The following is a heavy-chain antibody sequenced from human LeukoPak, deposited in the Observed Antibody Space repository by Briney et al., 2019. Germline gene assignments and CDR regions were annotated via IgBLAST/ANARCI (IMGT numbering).Heavy chain of an antibody. D-gene: IGHD6-13*01. V-gene: IGHV1-46*01. CDR2: INPSGGST. J-gene: IGHJ4*02. CDR1: GYTFTSYH. CDR3: AKLAAAGTAHYYFDY. Sequence: ASVKVSCKASGYTFTSYHMHWVRQAPGQGLEIMGIINPSGGSTTYSQKFQGRVTMTRDTSTSTVYMELSSLRSEDTAVYYCAKLAAAGTAHYYFDYWGQGTLVTVSS.